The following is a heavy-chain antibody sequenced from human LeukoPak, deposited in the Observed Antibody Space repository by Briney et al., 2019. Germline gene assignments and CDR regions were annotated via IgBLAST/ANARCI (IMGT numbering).Heavy chain of an antibody. Sequence: GGSLRLSCAASGFTFSDYYMNWIRQVPGRGLEWVSYISSSGSTVSYADSVKDRFTISRDNAKNSLYLQMNSLRAEDTAVYYCARWTVAGPRWFDPWGQGTLVTVSP. J-gene: IGHJ5*02. V-gene: IGHV3-11*01. CDR3: ARWTVAGPRWFDP. CDR2: ISSSGSTV. CDR1: GFTFSDYY. D-gene: IGHD6-19*01.